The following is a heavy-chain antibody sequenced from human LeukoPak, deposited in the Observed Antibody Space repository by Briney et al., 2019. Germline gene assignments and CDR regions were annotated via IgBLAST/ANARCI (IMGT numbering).Heavy chain of an antibody. CDR1: GFTFSSYG. D-gene: IGHD2/OR15-2a*01. Sequence: GRSLRLSCAASGFTFSSYGIHWVRQAPGKGLEWVAVISHDGSNKYYGDSVKGRFTISRDNSKNMPYLQMNSLRAEDTAVYYCARVSAGTFDYWGQGTLVTISS. J-gene: IGHJ4*02. CDR2: ISHDGSNK. CDR3: ARVSAGTFDY. V-gene: IGHV3-30*03.